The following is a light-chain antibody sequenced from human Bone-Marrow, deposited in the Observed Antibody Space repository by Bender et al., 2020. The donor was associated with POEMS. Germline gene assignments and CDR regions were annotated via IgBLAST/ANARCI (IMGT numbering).Light chain of an antibody. J-gene: IGLJ3*02. CDR1: SSNIGNHG. Sequence: QSVLTQSPSASGTPGQRVTISCSGSSSNIGNHGVNWYQQLPGEAPKLLIYYDDLLTPGVSDRFSASKSGTSASLAISELQSEDEAHYYCSDWDDSLSGWVFGGGTKLTVL. V-gene: IGLV1-36*01. CDR3: SDWDDSLSGWV. CDR2: YDD.